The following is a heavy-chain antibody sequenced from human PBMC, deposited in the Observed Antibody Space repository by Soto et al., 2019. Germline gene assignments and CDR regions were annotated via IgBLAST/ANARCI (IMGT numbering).Heavy chain of an antibody. V-gene: IGHV1-18*01. D-gene: IGHD1-1*01. Sequence: ASVKVSCKAFGYTFTTYCLSWVRQAPGQGLEWMGWVSPYNGNTYYAPRLQGRVTMTTDTSTTTAYMSLRSLRSDDTAIYYCVRGGILEANRPYYYYGLDVWGQGTPVTV. CDR1: GYTFTTYC. J-gene: IGHJ6*02. CDR3: VRGGILEANRPYYYYGLDV. CDR2: VSPYNGNT.